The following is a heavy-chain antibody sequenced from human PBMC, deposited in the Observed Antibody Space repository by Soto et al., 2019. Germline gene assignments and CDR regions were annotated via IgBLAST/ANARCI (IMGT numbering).Heavy chain of an antibody. CDR1: GYTFSNYG. Sequence: ASVKVSCKTSGYTFSNYGTTWVRQAPGQPLEWLGWISLYSDGTNYAQKFQGRVSMTTDTSTTTAYMELRSLRSDDTAVYYCARVVPGAEAWFGPWGQGTLVTVSS. CDR2: ISLYSDGT. CDR3: ARVVPGAEAWFGP. J-gene: IGHJ5*02. D-gene: IGHD2-2*01. V-gene: IGHV1-18*01.